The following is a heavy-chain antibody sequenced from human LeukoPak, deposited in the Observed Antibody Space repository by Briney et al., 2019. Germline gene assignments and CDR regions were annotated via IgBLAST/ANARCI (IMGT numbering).Heavy chain of an antibody. J-gene: IGHJ4*02. CDR1: GFTFSSYS. CDR2: ISSSSSYI. CDR3: ARSGGTWATSEC. D-gene: IGHD1-26*01. V-gene: IGHV3-21*01. Sequence: GGSLRLSCAASGFTFSSYSMNWVRQAPGKGLEWVSSISSSSSYIYYADSVKGRFTISRDNAKNSVYLQMNSLRAEDTAIYYCARSGGTWATSECWGQGTLVTVS.